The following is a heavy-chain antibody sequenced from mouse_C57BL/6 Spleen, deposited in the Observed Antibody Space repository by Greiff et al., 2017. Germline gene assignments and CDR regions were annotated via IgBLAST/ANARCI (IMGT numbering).Heavy chain of an antibody. V-gene: IGHV1-50*01. CDR1: GYTFTRCW. Sequence: QVQLQQPGAELVKPGASVKLSCKASGYTFTRCWMQWVKQRPGQGLERIGELAPSDSYTNYNQKFKGKATLTVDTSSSTAYLHLSILTSEDSAVYYCARSREDYSGQGTSVTVSS. CDR2: LAPSDSYT. CDR3: ARSREDY. J-gene: IGHJ4*01.